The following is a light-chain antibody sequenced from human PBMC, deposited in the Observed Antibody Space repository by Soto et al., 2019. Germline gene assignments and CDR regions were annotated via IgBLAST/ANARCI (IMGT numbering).Light chain of an antibody. Sequence: IQMTQSPSSLSASVGDRVTITCWASQSISNYLNWYQQKPGKAPNLLIYTTSTLQSGVPLRFSGSGSGTDFTLTINSLQPEDFATYYCQQTYRTPTFGQGTKVEIK. CDR1: QSISNY. J-gene: IGKJ1*01. CDR2: TTS. CDR3: QQTYRTPT. V-gene: IGKV1-39*01.